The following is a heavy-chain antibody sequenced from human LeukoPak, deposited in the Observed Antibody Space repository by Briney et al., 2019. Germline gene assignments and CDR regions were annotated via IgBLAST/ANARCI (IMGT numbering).Heavy chain of an antibody. Sequence: GESLKISCKGSGYSFTSYWIGWVRQMPGKGLEWMGIIYPGDSDTRYSPSFQGQVTISADKSISTAYLQWSSLKASDIAMYYCARHGDKGHGGNSAYWYFDLWGRGTLVTVSS. CDR3: ARHGDKGHGGNSAYWYFDL. D-gene: IGHD4-23*01. CDR1: GYSFTSYW. J-gene: IGHJ2*01. V-gene: IGHV5-51*01. CDR2: IYPGDSDT.